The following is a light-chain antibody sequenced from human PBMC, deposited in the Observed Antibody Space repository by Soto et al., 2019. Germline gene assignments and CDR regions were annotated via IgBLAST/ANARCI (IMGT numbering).Light chain of an antibody. Sequence: QSVLTQPPSVSGAPGQRVTISCSGTSSNIGAGYDVHWYHQLPGPAPKLLIFGNNNRPSGVPARFSASRSGTSASLAITGLQAEDEADYYCQPFDTNRRGSVFGGGTKLTVL. V-gene: IGLV1-40*01. J-gene: IGLJ3*02. CDR2: GNN. CDR1: SSNIGAGYD. CDR3: QPFDTNRRGSV.